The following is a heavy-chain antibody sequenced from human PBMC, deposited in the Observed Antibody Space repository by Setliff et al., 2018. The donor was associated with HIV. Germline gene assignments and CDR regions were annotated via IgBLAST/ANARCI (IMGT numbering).Heavy chain of an antibody. Sequence: SETLSLTCTVSGDSIISSRNFWGWIRQPPGKGLEWIGNIHSSGSTYYNPSLKSRVTTSIDTSKNQFSLRLTSVTAADTAVYYCSRYYFGSASRNFYQFMDVWGKGTTVTVSS. CDR3: SRYYFGSASRNFYQFMDV. CDR2: IHSSGST. V-gene: IGHV4-39*07. J-gene: IGHJ6*03. CDR1: GDSIISSRNF. D-gene: IGHD3-10*01.